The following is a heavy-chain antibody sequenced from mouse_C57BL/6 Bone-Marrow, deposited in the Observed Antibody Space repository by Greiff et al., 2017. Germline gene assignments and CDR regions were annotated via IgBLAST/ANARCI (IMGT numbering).Heavy chain of an antibody. J-gene: IGHJ4*01. CDR1: GYTFTSYW. V-gene: IGHV1-59*01. CDR2: IDPSDSYT. CDR3: ARTGTRYAMDY. Sequence: QVQLQQPGAELVRPGTSVKLSCKASGYTFTSYWMHWVKQRPGQGLEWIGVIDPSDSYTNYNQKFKGKATLTVDTSSSTAYMQLSSLTSEDSAVXYCARTGTRYAMDYWGQGTSVTVSS. D-gene: IGHD3-3*01.